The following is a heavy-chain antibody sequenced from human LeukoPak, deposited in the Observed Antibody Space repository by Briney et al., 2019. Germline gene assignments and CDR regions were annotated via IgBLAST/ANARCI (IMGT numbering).Heavy chain of an antibody. CDR3: ARGLTLYGNWFDP. D-gene: IGHD2-8*01. CDR2: INPSGGST. V-gene: IGHV1-46*01. Sequence: ASVKVSCKASGYTCTSYYMHWVRQAPGQGLEWMGIINPSGGSTSYAQKFQGRVTMTRDTSTSTVYMALSSLTSEDTAVYYCARGLTLYGNWFDPWGQGTLVTVSS. CDR1: GYTCTSYY. J-gene: IGHJ5*02.